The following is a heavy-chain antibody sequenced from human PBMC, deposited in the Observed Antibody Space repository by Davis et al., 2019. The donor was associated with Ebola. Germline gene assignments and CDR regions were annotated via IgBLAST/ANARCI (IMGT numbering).Heavy chain of an antibody. CDR2: IYYSGST. CDR1: GGSISGYY. V-gene: IGHV4-59*12. CDR3: AREGQLGLDY. J-gene: IGHJ4*02. D-gene: IGHD6-6*01. Sequence: MPSETLSLTCTVSGGSISGYYWSWIRQPPGKGLQWIGYIYYSGSTNYNPSLKSRVTISVDTSKNQFSLRLSSVTAADTAVYYCAREGQLGLDYWGQGTLVTVSS.